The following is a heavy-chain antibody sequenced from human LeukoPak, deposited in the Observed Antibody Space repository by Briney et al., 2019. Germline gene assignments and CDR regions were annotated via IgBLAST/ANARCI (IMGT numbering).Heavy chain of an antibody. CDR1: GYTFTSYY. CDR3: ARDYHGSGSLTTFDS. CDR2: INPRGGSA. D-gene: IGHD3-10*01. J-gene: IGHJ4*02. V-gene: IGHV1-46*01. Sequence: ASVKVSCTASGYTFTSYYMHWVRQAPGQGLEWMGIINPRGGSATSAQRFQGRLTVTRDTSTSTVYMELSSLTSEDTAVYYCARDYHGSGSLTTFDSWGQGTLVTVSS.